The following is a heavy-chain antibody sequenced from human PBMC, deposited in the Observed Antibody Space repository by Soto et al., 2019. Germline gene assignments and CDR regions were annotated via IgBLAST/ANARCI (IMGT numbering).Heavy chain of an antibody. D-gene: IGHD4-17*01. CDR1: VGSISFYY. Sequence: AETLSLTCAVSVGSISFYYWNWVRQPPEKGLEWIGYIYYSGRTNYNPSLKSRVTISVDTSKNQVSLKLRSVAAADTAVYYCGRSPTTGDLFEVDVWGQGTTVTVSS. J-gene: IGHJ6*02. CDR3: GRSPTTGDLFEVDV. CDR2: IYYSGRT. V-gene: IGHV4-59*01.